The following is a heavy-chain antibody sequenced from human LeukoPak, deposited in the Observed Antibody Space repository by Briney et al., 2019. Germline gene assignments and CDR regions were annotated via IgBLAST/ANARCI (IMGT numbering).Heavy chain of an antibody. CDR2: ISYNGAS. V-gene: IGHV4-61*01. Sequence: SETLSLTCTVSGGSVSSDTYYWSWIRQPPGKGLEWIGYISYNGASNYNPSLKSRVTMSVDTSMNQFSLKLSSVMTAETAVYYFARCYGSRSYYPFDPWGQGTLVTVSS. CDR1: GGSVSSDTYY. D-gene: IGHD3-10*01. J-gene: IGHJ5*02. CDR3: ARCYGSRSYYPFDP.